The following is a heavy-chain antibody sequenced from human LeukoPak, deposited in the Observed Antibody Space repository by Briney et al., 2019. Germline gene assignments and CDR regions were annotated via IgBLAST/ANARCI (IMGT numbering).Heavy chain of an antibody. D-gene: IGHD3-10*01. Sequence: GGTLRLSCAASGFTFSNYGLSWVRQAPGKGLEWVSVIYSGGSTYYADSVKGRFTISRDNSKNTLYLQMNSLRAEDTAVYYCVTSGYWGQGTLVTVSS. CDR1: GFTFSNYG. V-gene: IGHV3-53*01. CDR3: VTSGY. J-gene: IGHJ4*02. CDR2: IYSGGST.